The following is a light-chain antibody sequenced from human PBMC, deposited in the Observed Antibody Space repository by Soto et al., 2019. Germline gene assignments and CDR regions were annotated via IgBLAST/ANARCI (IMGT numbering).Light chain of an antibody. CDR2: DDH. CDR3: ATWDLTLSAGVL. V-gene: IGLV1-51*01. J-gene: IGLJ2*01. CDR1: SSNIGKNS. Sequence: QSVLTQPPSVSAAPGQRVSISCSGGSSNIGKNSVSWYQQLPATAPKLLIYDDHQRPSGIPDRFSASKSGTSATPDITGLQPADEADYYCATWDLTLSAGVLFGGGTKLTVL.